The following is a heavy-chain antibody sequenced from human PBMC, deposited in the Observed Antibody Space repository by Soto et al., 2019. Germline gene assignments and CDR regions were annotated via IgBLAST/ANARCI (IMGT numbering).Heavy chain of an antibody. V-gene: IGHV3-30*18. D-gene: IGHD5-18*01. Sequence: HPGGSLRLSCAASGFTFSSYGMHWVRQAPGKGLEWVAVISYDGSNKYYADSVKGRFTISRDNSKNTLYLQMNSLRAEDTAVYYCAKDLYSWGVDYWGQGTLVTVSS. CDR1: GFTFSSYG. CDR3: AKDLYSWGVDY. J-gene: IGHJ4*02. CDR2: ISYDGSNK.